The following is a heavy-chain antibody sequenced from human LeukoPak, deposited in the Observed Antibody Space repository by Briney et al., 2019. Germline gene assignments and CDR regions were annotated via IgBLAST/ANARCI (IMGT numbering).Heavy chain of an antibody. CDR3: ARAPWSYGLFYFDY. D-gene: IGHD3-10*01. J-gene: IGHJ4*02. Sequence: GGSLRLSCAASGFTVSSNYMIWVRQAPGKGLEWVSVIYSGGSTYYADSVKGRFTISRDNSKNTLYLQMNSLRAEDTAVYYCARAPWSYGLFYFDYWGQGTLVTVSS. CDR2: IYSGGST. V-gene: IGHV3-53*01. CDR1: GFTVSSNY.